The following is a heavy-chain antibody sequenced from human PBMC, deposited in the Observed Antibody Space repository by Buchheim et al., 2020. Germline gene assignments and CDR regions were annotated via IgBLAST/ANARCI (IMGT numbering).Heavy chain of an antibody. Sequence: EVQLVESGGGLVQPGGSLRLSCAASGFIFSSYEMNWVRQAPGRGLEWVSYISSSASTLYYADSVKGRFTISRGNAKNSLYLQMNSLRAEDTAVYYCTRDRLGTYSAYWGQGTL. D-gene: IGHD1-26*01. V-gene: IGHV3-48*03. CDR3: TRDRLGTYSAY. CDR2: ISSSASTL. CDR1: GFIFSSYE. J-gene: IGHJ4*02.